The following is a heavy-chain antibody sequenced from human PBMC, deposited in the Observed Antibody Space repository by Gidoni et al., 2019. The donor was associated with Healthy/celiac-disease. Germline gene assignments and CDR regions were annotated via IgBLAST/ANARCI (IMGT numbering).Heavy chain of an antibody. CDR3: ARDRVEMATITAYYYYGMDV. J-gene: IGHJ6*02. D-gene: IGHD5-12*01. CDR1: GFTVSSNY. CDR2: IYSGGST. V-gene: IGHV3-66*01. Sequence: EVQLVESGGGLVQPGGSLRLSCAASGFTVSSNYMSWVRQDPGKGLEWVSVIYSGGSTYYADAVKGRFTISRDNSKNTLYLQMNSLRAEDTAVYYCARDRVEMATITAYYYYGMDVWGQGTTVTVSS.